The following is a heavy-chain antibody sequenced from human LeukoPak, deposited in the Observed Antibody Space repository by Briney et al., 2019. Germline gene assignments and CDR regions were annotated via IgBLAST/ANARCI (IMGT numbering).Heavy chain of an antibody. V-gene: IGHV4-39*07. CDR1: GGSISSTSYY. CDR2: IYDSGST. D-gene: IGHD4-11*01. J-gene: IGHJ4*02. CDR3: ARGPDYRYYFDY. Sequence: SQTLSLTCTVSGGSISSTSYYWGWIRQLPGKGLEWIGSIYDSGSTYYNPSLKSRVTISVDTSKNQFSLKLSSVTAADTAVYYCARGPDYRYYFDYWGQGTLVTVSS.